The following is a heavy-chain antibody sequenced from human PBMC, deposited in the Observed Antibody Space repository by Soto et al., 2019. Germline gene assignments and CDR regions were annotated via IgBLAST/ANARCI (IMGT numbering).Heavy chain of an antibody. CDR3: ARDGDGSGWGRGWVNYYYYYMDV. V-gene: IGHV3-21*01. CDR2: ISSSSSYI. D-gene: IGHD6-19*01. CDR1: GFTFSSYS. J-gene: IGHJ6*03. Sequence: GGSLRLSCAASGFTFSSYSMNWVRQAPGKGLEWVSSISSSSSYIYYADSVKGRFTISRDNAKNSLYLQMNGLRAEDTAVYYWARDGDGSGWGRGWVNYYYYYMDVWGKGTTVTVSS.